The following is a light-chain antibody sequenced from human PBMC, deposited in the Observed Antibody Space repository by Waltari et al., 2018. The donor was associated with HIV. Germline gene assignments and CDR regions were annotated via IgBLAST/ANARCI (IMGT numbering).Light chain of an antibody. J-gene: IGKJ1*01. Sequence: EVLMTQSPATLSVSPGDRTTLSCRASQSVRTNLAWYQQRPGQPPRLLIYAASTRATGIAARFSGSGSGTEFTLTINSLQSEDYAVYYCQQYDYWPPWTFGQGTKVEMK. V-gene: IGKV3-15*01. CDR2: AAS. CDR1: QSVRTN. CDR3: QQYDYWPPWT.